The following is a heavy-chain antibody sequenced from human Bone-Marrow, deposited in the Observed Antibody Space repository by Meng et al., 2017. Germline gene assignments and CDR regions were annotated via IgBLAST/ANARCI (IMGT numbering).Heavy chain of an antibody. Sequence: SETLSLTCTVSGGSISSYYWSWIRQPAGKGLEWIGRIYTSGSTNYNPSLKSRVTMSVDTSKNQFSLKLSSVTAADTAVYYCARDGEYCSGGSCYSVPENDAFDIWARGPL. D-gene: IGHD2-15*01. CDR2: IYTSGST. J-gene: IGHJ3*02. CDR1: GGSISSYY. CDR3: ARDGEYCSGGSCYSVPENDAFDI. V-gene: IGHV4-4*07.